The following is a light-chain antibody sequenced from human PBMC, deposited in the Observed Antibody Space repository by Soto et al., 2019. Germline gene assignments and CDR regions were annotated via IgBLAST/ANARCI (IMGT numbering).Light chain of an antibody. J-gene: IGLJ1*01. CDR2: EVN. Sequence: QSVLNQPPSASGFPGQSVTISCTGTSIDLGGYAYVSWYQQHPGKAPKLLIYEVNKRPPGVPDRFSGSESGGTASLTVSGLQAEDYADYYCTSYAYSISLYVFVTVTMV. CDR3: TSYAYSISLYV. V-gene: IGLV2-8*01. CDR1: SIDLGGYAY.